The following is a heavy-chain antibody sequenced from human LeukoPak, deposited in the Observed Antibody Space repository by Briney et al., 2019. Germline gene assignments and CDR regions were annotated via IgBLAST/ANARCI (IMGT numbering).Heavy chain of an antibody. Sequence: SETLSLTCAVYGGSFSGDYWSWIRDPPREGLECSGEINHSVNTNYNPSLTSRVATSVATSNKQFSLKLSSVTAADTAVYYCARYPPPLTTTHPPSFDYWGQGTLVTVSS. CDR3: ARYPPPLTTTHPPSFDY. D-gene: IGHD4-4*01. V-gene: IGHV4-34*01. J-gene: IGHJ4*02. CDR2: INHSVNT. CDR1: GGSFSGDY.